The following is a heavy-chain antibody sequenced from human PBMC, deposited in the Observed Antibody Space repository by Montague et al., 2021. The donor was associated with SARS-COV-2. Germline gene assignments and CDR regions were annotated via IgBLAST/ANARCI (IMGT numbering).Heavy chain of an antibody. CDR2: IFSSGAT. CDR1: GDSISDYY. CDR3: ARTSRGSRYFYGVDV. Sequence: SETLSLTCTVSGDSISDYYWSWIRQPPGMGLEWIGYIFSSGATNSYPPLKSRAISALDTSKSQFSLRLSSVTAAATAIYYCARTSRGSRYFYGVDVWGQGTTVTVSS. D-gene: IGHD3-10*01. J-gene: IGHJ6*02. V-gene: IGHV4-59*01.